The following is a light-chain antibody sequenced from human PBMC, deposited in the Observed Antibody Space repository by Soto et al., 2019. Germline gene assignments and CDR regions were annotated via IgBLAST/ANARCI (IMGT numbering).Light chain of an antibody. J-gene: IGKJ1*01. CDR3: QQYNNWPPE. CDR1: QSVSSN. Sequence: EIVMTQSPATLSVSPGERATLSCRASQSVSSNLAWYQQKPGQAHRLLIYGAYTRATGIPARFSGSGSGTEFTLTIRSLQSEDFAVYYCQQYNNWPPEFGQGTKVDIK. V-gene: IGKV3-15*01. CDR2: GAY.